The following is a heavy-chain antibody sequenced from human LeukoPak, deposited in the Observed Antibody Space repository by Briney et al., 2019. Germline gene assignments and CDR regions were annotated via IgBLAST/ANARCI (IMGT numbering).Heavy chain of an antibody. J-gene: IGHJ4*02. V-gene: IGHV3-74*01. CDR3: ARYYAWGSSSFDY. D-gene: IGHD3-16*01. CDR1: GFTFSDYY. Sequence: GGSLRLSRAASGFTFSDYYMSWVRQAPGKGLVWVSRINSDGSTTSYADSVKGRFTISRDNAKNTVYLQMNSLRAEDTAVYYCARYYAWGSSSFDYWGQGTLVTVSS. CDR2: INSDGSTT.